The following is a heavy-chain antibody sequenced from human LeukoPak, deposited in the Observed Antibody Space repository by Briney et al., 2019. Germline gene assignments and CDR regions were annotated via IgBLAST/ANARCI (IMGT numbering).Heavy chain of an antibody. Sequence: ETLSLTCTVSSGSISTSNYYWGWVRQPPGKALEWIGNIFYSESTYYSPSLKSRVTISLDTSRNQFSLKLNSVTAADTAVYYCARVSARPDTMGELSFGNWGQGTLVTVSS. J-gene: IGHJ4*02. D-gene: IGHD3-16*02. V-gene: IGHV4-39*07. CDR1: SGSISTSNYY. CDR2: IFYSEST. CDR3: ARVSARPDTMGELSFGN.